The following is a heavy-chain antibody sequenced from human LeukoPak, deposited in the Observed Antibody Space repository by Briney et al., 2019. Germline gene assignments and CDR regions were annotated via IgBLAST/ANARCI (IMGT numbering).Heavy chain of an antibody. J-gene: IGHJ4*02. D-gene: IGHD5-18*01. CDR2: INPNSGDT. V-gene: IGHV1-8*01. Sequence: ASVKVSCKASGYTFTSYDINWVRQAPGQGLEWMGWINPNSGDTGYAKKFQGEVTMTRNTSISTAYMEASSLRSEDTAVYYCARGYSYVYNYWGQGTLVTVSS. CDR3: ARGYSYVYNY. CDR1: GYTFTSYD.